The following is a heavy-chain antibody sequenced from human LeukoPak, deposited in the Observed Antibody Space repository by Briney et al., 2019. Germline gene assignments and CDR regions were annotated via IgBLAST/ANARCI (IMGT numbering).Heavy chain of an antibody. CDR2: IYYSGST. D-gene: IGHD7-27*01. CDR1: GGSISSYY. Sequence: PSETLSLTCTVSGGSISSYYWSWIRQPPGKGLEWIGYIYYSGSTNYNPSLKSRVTISVDTSKNQFSLKLSSVTAADTAVYYCARHLGKGFDYWGQGTLVTVSS. CDR3: ARHLGKGFDY. V-gene: IGHV4-59*08. J-gene: IGHJ4*02.